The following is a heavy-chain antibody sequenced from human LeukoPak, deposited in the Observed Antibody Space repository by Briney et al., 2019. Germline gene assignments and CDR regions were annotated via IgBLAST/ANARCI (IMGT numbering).Heavy chain of an antibody. V-gene: IGHV1-2*02. J-gene: IGHJ4*02. CDR1: GYTFTGYY. CDR2: INPNSGGT. Sequence: GASVKVSCKASGYTFTGYYMHWVRQAPGQGHEWMGWINPNSGGTNYAQKFQGRVTMTSDTSISTAYMELSRLRSDDTAVYYCARDLGSGYDYFDYWGQGTLVTVSS. D-gene: IGHD5-12*01. CDR3: ARDLGSGYDYFDY.